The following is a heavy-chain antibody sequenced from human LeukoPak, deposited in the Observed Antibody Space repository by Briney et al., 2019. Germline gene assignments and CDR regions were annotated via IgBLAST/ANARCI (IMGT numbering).Heavy chain of an antibody. Sequence: GSLRLSCAASGFTFSSYSMNWVRQAPGKGLVWVSRLNSDGSTTDYADSVKGRFSISRDNAKNTLYLQMNSLRAEDTAVYYCARAGHYRFDYWGQGTLVTVSS. CDR1: GFTFSSYS. CDR3: ARAGHYRFDY. V-gene: IGHV3-74*01. J-gene: IGHJ4*02. D-gene: IGHD3-16*02. CDR2: LNSDGSTT.